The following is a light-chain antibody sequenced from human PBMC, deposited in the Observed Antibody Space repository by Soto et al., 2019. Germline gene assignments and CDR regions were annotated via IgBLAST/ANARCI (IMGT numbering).Light chain of an antibody. CDR1: QDINSY. CDR2: AAS. CDR3: QQSYSTGYT. J-gene: IGKJ2*01. V-gene: IGKV1-39*01. Sequence: DVQMTQSPSSLSASIGDRVTITCQASQDINSYLCWYQLKPGKAPKLLIYAASSLHSGVPSRFSGSGSGTDFTLTISGLQREDFATYYCQQSYSTGYTFGQGTKVEIK.